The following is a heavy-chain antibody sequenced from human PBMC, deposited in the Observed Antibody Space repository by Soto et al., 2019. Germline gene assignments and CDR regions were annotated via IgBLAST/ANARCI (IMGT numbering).Heavy chain of an antibody. J-gene: IGHJ4*02. Sequence: SETLSLTCTVSGGSISSYYWSWIRQPPGKGLEWIGYIYYSGSTNYNPSLKSRVTISVDTSKNQFSLKLSSVTAADTAVYYCARGGYGFFDYWGQGTLVTVSS. CDR3: ARGGYGFFDY. CDR1: GGSISSYY. CDR2: IYYSGST. D-gene: IGHD5-12*01. V-gene: IGHV4-59*08.